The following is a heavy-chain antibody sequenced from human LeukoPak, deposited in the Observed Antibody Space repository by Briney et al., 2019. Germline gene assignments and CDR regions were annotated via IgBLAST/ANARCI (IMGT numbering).Heavy chain of an antibody. V-gene: IGHV1-46*01. Sequence: ASVKVSCKASGYTFTSYYMHWVRQAPGQGLEWMGIINPSGGSTSYAQKFQGRVTMTRDMSTSTVYMELSSLRSEDTAVYYCAALYSSGYSYFDYWGQGTLVTVSS. CDR1: GYTFTSYY. D-gene: IGHD3-22*01. CDR2: INPSGGST. J-gene: IGHJ4*02. CDR3: AALYSSGYSYFDY.